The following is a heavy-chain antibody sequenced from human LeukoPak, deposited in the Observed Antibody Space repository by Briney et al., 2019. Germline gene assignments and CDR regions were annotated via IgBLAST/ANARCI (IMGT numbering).Heavy chain of an antibody. Sequence: GGSLRLSCAASGFTFSSYWMHWVRQAPGKGLVWVSRINSDGSSTSYADSVKGRFTISRDNAKNTLYLQMNSLRAEDTAVYYCAIGGWNYVGSMVPDYWGQGTLVTVSS. CDR2: INSDGSST. CDR1: GFTFSSYW. D-gene: IGHD1-7*01. J-gene: IGHJ4*02. CDR3: AIGGWNYVGSMVPDY. V-gene: IGHV3-74*01.